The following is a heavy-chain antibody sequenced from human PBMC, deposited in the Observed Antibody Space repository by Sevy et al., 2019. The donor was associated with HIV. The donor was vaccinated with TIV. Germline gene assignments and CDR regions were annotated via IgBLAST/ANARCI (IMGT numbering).Heavy chain of an antibody. Sequence: GGSLRLSCAASGFTFSSYAMHWVRQAPGKGLEWVAVISYDGSNKYYADSVKGRFTISRDNSKNTLYLQMNSLRAEDTAVYYCASTPPRDGYNFALYYWGQGTLVTVSS. J-gene: IGHJ4*02. CDR2: ISYDGSNK. CDR3: ASTPPRDGYNFALYY. D-gene: IGHD5-12*01. V-gene: IGHV3-30-3*01. CDR1: GFTFSSYA.